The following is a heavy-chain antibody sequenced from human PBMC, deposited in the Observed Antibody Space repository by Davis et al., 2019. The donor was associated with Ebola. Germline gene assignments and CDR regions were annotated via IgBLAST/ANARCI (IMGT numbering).Heavy chain of an antibody. CDR1: GGSFSGYN. J-gene: IGHJ4*02. CDR3: ARDGGYGNSPMPPPYY. D-gene: IGHD4-23*01. V-gene: IGHV4-34*01. CDR2: INHSGST. Sequence: SETLSLTCAVYGGSFSGYNWSWIRQAPGKGLEWIGEINHSGSTNYNPSLKSRVTISVDTSKNQFSLKLSSVTAADTAVYYCARDGGYGNSPMPPPYYWGQGTLVTVSS.